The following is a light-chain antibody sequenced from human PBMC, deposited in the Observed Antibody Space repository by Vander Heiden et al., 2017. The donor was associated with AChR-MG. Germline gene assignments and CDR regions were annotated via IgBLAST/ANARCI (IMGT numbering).Light chain of an antibody. J-gene: IGLJ1*01. CDR3: SSYTSSSTQV. Sequence: QSALTQPASVAGSPGQSITTSCTGTSSDVGGYNHVSCYQQHPGKAPKLMIYDVSKRPSVVSNRFSGSKSGNTASLTISGLQAEDEADYYCSSYTSSSTQVFGTGTKVTVL. V-gene: IGLV2-14*01. CDR2: DVS. CDR1: SSDVGGYNH.